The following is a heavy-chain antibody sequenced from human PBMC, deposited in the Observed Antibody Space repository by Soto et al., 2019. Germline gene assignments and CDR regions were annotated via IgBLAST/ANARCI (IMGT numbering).Heavy chain of an antibody. D-gene: IGHD1-26*01. J-gene: IGHJ4*02. V-gene: IGHV1-18*01. CDR2: ISADNGNT. Sequence: QVQLVQSGAEVKKPGASVKVSCKASGYTFTSYGISWVRQAPGQGLAWMGWISADNGNTNDAQKLQGRVTMTTDTSTRTASMELRSLRSDDTAVYYCARYRGSYALDYWGQGTLVTVSS. CDR3: ARYRGSYALDY. CDR1: GYTFTSYG.